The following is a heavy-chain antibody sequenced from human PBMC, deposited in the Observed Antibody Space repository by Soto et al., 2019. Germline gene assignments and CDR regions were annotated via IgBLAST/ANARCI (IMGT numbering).Heavy chain of an antibody. CDR1: GYSISNRY. J-gene: IGHJ4*02. CDR2: RICSGASK. V-gene: IGHV3-11*01. Sequence: PAESLSLSCAVSGYSISNRYIWCCLRQPRGEREKVAHRICSGASKYYRQSVKGRISIFRDTSKNLLFLKMSFLSAEDTAAYYCAREIMYVVGRHPCNYFDFWGQGTLVTVSS. D-gene: IGHD2-15*01. CDR3: AREIMYVVGRHPCNYFDF.